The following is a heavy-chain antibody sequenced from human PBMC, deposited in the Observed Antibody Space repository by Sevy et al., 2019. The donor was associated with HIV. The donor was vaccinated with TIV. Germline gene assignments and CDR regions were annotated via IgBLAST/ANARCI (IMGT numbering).Heavy chain of an antibody. J-gene: IGHJ4*02. V-gene: IGHV3-23*01. Sequence: GGSLRLSCAASGFTFSSYAMSWVRQAPGKGLEWVSAISASGGSTYYADSVKGRFTISRDNSKNTLYLQMNSLRAEDTAVYYCAKDPGIAVAGDYFDYWGQGTLVTVSS. CDR1: GFTFSSYA. CDR3: AKDPGIAVAGDYFDY. CDR2: ISASGGST. D-gene: IGHD6-19*01.